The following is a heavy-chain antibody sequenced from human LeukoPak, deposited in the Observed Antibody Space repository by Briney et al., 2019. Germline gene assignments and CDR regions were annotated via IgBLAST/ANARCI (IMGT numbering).Heavy chain of an antibody. J-gene: IGHJ3*02. CDR1: GFTFSSNY. CDR2: IYSGDHT. D-gene: IGHD5-24*01. V-gene: IGHV3-53*01. Sequence: GGSLRLSCAASGFTFSSNYMSWVRQAPGKGLEWVSVIYSGDHTYYADSVKGRCTISRDNSKNTLYLQMNSLRAEDTAIYYCAREWDGYNRGAFDNWGQGTMVTVSS. CDR3: AREWDGYNRGAFDN.